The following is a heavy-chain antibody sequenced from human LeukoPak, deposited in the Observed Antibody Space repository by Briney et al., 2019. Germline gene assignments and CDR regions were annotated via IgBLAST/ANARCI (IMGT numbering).Heavy chain of an antibody. CDR2: IKQDGSEK. V-gene: IGHV3-7*01. Sequence: PGGSLRLSCAASGFTVSSNYMSWVRQAPGKGLEWVANIKQDGSEKYYVDSVKGRFTISRDNAKNSLYLQMNSLRAEDTAVYYCARISRGLRGWFDPWGQGTLVTVSS. CDR3: ARISRGLRGWFDP. CDR1: GFTVSSNY. D-gene: IGHD3-3*01. J-gene: IGHJ5*02.